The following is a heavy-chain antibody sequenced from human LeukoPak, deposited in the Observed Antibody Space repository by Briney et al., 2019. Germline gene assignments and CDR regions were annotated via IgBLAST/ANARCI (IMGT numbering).Heavy chain of an antibody. D-gene: IGHD2-2*02. CDR1: GYTLTELS. J-gene: IGHJ1*01. Sequence: ASVKVSCKVSGYTLTELSMHWARQAPGKGLEWMGGFDPEDGETIYAQKFQGRVTMTEDTSTDTAYMELSSLRSEDTAVYYCATGYCSSTSCYTYFQHWGQGTLVTVSS. V-gene: IGHV1-24*01. CDR2: FDPEDGET. CDR3: ATGYCSSTSCYTYFQH.